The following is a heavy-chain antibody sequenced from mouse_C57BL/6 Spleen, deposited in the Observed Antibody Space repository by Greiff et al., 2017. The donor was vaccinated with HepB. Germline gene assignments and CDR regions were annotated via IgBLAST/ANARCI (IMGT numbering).Heavy chain of an antibody. CDR1: GYSITSGYY. V-gene: IGHV3-6*01. J-gene: IGHJ2*01. CDR3: ARHDFDY. CDR2: ISYDGSN. Sequence: VQLQQSGPGLVKPSQSLSLTCSVTGYSITSGYYWNWIRQFPGNKLEWMGYISYDGSNNYNPSLKNRISITRDTSKNQFFLKLNSVTTEDTATYYCARHDFDYWGQGTTLTVSS.